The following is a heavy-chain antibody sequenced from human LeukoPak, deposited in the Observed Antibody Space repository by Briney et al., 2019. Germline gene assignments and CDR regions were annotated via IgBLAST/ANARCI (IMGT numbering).Heavy chain of an antibody. V-gene: IGHV4-61*02. Sequence: SETLSLTCTVSGGSISSGSYYWSWIRQPAVKGLEWIGRIYTSGSTNYNPSLKSRVTISVDTSKNQFSLKLSSVTAADTAVYYCARLRGANCSSTSCPSYSYYYYMDVWGKGTTVTISS. J-gene: IGHJ6*03. CDR2: IYTSGST. CDR1: GGSISSGSYY. D-gene: IGHD2-2*01. CDR3: ARLRGANCSSTSCPSYSYYYYMDV.